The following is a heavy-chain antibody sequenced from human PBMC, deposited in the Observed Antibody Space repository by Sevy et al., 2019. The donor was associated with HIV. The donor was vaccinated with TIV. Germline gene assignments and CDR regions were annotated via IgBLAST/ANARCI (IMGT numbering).Heavy chain of an antibody. CDR3: ARLLWDVVVVPGTTPGQYFDY. Sequence: GGSLRLSCVASGFTFNTYWMTWVRQAPGKGLEWVANINPDGSEKDYVDSLKGRFTVSRDNAETSLYLHMNSLRVEDTAVYVCARLLWDVVVVPGTTPGQYFDYWGQGTLVTVSS. J-gene: IGHJ4*02. CDR1: GFTFNTYW. D-gene: IGHD2-2*01. CDR2: INPDGSEK. V-gene: IGHV3-7*01.